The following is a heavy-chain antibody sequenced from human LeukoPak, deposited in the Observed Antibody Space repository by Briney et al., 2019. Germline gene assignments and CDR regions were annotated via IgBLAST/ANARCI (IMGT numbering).Heavy chain of an antibody. CDR2: INPNSGDT. V-gene: IGHV1-2*02. CDR1: GYIFTGYY. CDR3: ARAVVRGASSFDY. Sequence: ASVKVSCKASGYIFTGYYMHWVRQAPGQGLEWMGWINPNSGDTNYAQKFQGRVTMTRDTSISTAYMELSRLRSDDTAVYYCARAVVRGASSFDYWGQGTLVTVSS. J-gene: IGHJ4*02. D-gene: IGHD3-10*01.